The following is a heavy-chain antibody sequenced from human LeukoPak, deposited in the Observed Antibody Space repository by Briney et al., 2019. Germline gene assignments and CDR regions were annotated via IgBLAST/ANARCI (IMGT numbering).Heavy chain of an antibody. CDR2: ISDSGGST. D-gene: IGHD4-23*01. V-gene: IGHV3-23*01. CDR3: ATTVVTRAFDI. Sequence: SWXXXAPXXXLXWVSAISDSGGSTQYADSVKGRFIISRDNSKNTLYLQMNSLRVEDTAVYYCATTVVTRAFDIWGQGTMVTVSS. J-gene: IGHJ3*02.